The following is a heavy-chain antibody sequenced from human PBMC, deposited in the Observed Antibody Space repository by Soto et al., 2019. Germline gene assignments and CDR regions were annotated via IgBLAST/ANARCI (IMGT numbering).Heavy chain of an antibody. Sequence: GGSRRLSCAAAGFPFASNGMHWVRQAHGKGLEWVAPIWNDGTNKSYTDSVKGRSTISRDNSKKTLYLQTPSLRAGDPAGGYCAREHYGEAIYYYGMDGWGQGATVTVS. CDR3: AREHYGEAIYYYGMDG. CDR2: IWNDGTNK. V-gene: IGHV3-33*01. D-gene: IGHD4-17*01. CDR1: GFPFASNG. J-gene: IGHJ6*02.